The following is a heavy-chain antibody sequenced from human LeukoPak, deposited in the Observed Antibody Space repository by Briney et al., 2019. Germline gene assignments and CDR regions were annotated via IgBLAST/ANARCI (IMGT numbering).Heavy chain of an antibody. V-gene: IGHV3-23*01. CDR1: GFTFSSYA. Sequence: GGSLRLSCAASGFTFSSYAMSWVRQAPGKGLEWVSAISGSGGSTYYADSVKGRFTISRDNSKNTLYLQMNSLRAEDTAVYYCAKDLSGYSSSSARSYWGQGTLVTVSS. J-gene: IGHJ4*02. CDR3: AKDLSGYSSSSARSY. CDR2: ISGSGGST. D-gene: IGHD6-6*01.